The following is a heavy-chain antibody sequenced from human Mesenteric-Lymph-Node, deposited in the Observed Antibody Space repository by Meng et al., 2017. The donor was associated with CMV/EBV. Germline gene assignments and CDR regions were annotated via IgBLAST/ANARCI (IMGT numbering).Heavy chain of an antibody. J-gene: IGHJ4*02. Sequence: KVSCKDSGYSFTTYWIGWVRQMPGKGLEWMGIIYPGDSDTRYSPSFQGQVTISADKSISTAYLQWSSLKASDTAMYYCARPSYSSGWSRVDYWGQGTLVTVSS. V-gene: IGHV5-51*01. CDR3: ARPSYSSGWSRVDY. CDR1: GYSFTTYW. D-gene: IGHD6-19*01. CDR2: IYPGDSDT.